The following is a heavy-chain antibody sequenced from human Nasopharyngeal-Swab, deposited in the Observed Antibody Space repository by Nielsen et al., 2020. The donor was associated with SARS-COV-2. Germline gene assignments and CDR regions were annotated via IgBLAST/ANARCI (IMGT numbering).Heavy chain of an antibody. V-gene: IGHV3-23*01. J-gene: IGHJ4*02. CDR2: ISGSGGST. D-gene: IGHD3-3*01. CDR3: AKEPFYDFWSGYYWDY. Sequence: WIRQPPGKGLEWVSAISGSGGSTYYADSVKGRFTISRDNSKNTLYLQMNSLRAEDTAVYYCAKEPFYDFWSGYYWDYWGQRTLVTVSS.